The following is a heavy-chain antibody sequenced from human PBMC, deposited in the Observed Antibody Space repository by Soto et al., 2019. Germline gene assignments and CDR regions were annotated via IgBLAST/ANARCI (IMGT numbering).Heavy chain of an antibody. Sequence: PXEILSLTYTVAVHSISNSSYYWGWVRQPRGKGLEWIGSIYCSGSTYYNPSLKSRVTISVDTSKNQFSLKLSSVTAADTAVYYCARPEGYSSSSSYYYYYGMDVWGQGSTVTVSS. V-gene: IGHV4-39*01. CDR3: ARPEGYSSSSSYYYYYGMDV. CDR2: IYCSGST. D-gene: IGHD6-6*01. CDR1: VHSISNSSYY. J-gene: IGHJ6*02.